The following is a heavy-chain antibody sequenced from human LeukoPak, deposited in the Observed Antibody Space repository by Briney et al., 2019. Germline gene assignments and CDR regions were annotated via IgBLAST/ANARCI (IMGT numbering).Heavy chain of an antibody. CDR3: ARMDDYFGSGNYYNVINYYYMDV. Sequence: KPSETLPLTCAVPGYSISSGYYWGWIRQSPGKGLEWIGRIDRSGNTYYNPPLKSRVAIPVDTSSNQFSLRLTSVTAADTAVYYCARMDDYFGSGNYYNVINYYYMDVWGKGTTVTVS. CDR1: GYSISSGYY. D-gene: IGHD3-10*01. CDR2: IDRSGNT. V-gene: IGHV4-38-2*01. J-gene: IGHJ6*03.